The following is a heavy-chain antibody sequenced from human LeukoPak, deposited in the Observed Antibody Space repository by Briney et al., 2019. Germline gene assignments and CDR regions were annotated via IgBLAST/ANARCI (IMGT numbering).Heavy chain of an antibody. Sequence: GGSLRLSCAASGFAFSSYWMHWVRQAPGKGLVWVSRINSDGSSTSYADSVKGRFTISRDNAKNTLYLQMNSLRAEDTAVYYCARAQYYYGDHPQFDYWGQGTLVTVSS. CDR2: INSDGSST. CDR1: GFAFSSYW. J-gene: IGHJ4*02. CDR3: ARAQYYYGDHPQFDY. D-gene: IGHD4-17*01. V-gene: IGHV3-74*01.